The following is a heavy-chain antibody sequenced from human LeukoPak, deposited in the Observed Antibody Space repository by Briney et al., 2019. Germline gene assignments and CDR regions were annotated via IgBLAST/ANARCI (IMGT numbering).Heavy chain of an antibody. D-gene: IGHD5-18*01. CDR1: GGSISSYY. CDR3: AGTYSYGYYYYMDV. J-gene: IGHJ6*03. CDR2: IYYSGST. V-gene: IGHV4-59*01. Sequence: SETLSLTCTVSGGSISSYYWSWIRQPPGKGLEWIGYIYYSGSTNYNPSLKSRVTISVETSKKQFSLKLSSVTAADTAVYYCAGTYSYGYYYYMDVWGKGTTVTISS.